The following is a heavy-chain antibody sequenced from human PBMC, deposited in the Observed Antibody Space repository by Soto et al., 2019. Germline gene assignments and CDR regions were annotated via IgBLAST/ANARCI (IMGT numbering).Heavy chain of an antibody. CDR1: GFTVSGNY. CDR2: IYSGGST. J-gene: IGHJ5*02. D-gene: IGHD4-4*01. Sequence: GGSLRLSCAASGFTVSGNYMSWVRQAPGKGLEWVSVIYSGGSTYYADSVKGRFTISRDNSKNTLYLQMNSLRAEDTAVYYCARDLLTTVTTLSSNWFDPWGQGTLVTVSS. V-gene: IGHV3-66*01. CDR3: ARDLLTTVTTLSSNWFDP.